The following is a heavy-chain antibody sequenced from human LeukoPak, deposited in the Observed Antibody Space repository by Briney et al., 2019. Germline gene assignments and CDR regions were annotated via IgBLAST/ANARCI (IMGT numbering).Heavy chain of an antibody. CDR3: AKDARGEIWLQYYFDY. J-gene: IGHJ4*02. Sequence: PGRSLRLSCAASGFTFSSYGMHWVRQAPGKGLEWAAVISYDGSNKYYADSVKGRFTISRDNSKNTLYLQMNSLRAEDTAVYYCAKDARGEIWLQYYFDYWGQGTLVTVSS. CDR1: GFTFSSYG. V-gene: IGHV3-30*18. CDR2: ISYDGSNK. D-gene: IGHD3-16*02.